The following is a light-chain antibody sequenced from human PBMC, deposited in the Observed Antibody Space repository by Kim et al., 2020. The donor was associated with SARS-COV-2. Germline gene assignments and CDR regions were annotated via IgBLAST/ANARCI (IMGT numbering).Light chain of an antibody. CDR3: QQSYAIPWT. CDR1: QGISNS. CDR2: SAS. V-gene: IGKV1-NL1*01. J-gene: IGKJ1*01. Sequence: SSVGDTVTITCRARQGISNSLAWYRQKPGTAPRLLLYSASRLETGVPSRFSGRGSGTEYTLTISSLQPEDLGTYFCQQSYAIPWTFGLGTKVDIK.